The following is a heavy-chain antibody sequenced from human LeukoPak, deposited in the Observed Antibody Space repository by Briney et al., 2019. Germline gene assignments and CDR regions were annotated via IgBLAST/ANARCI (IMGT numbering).Heavy chain of an antibody. Sequence: SETLSLTCAVYGGSFSGYYWSWIRQLPGKGLEWIGEINHSGSANYNPSLKSRVTMSIDTSKNHFSLKLISVTAADTAVYYCREERRRTSGSYGMYDYYGMDVWGQGTTVTVSS. D-gene: IGHD1-26*01. CDR3: REERRRTSGSYGMYDYYGMDV. CDR2: INHSGSA. CDR1: GGSFSGYY. J-gene: IGHJ6*02. V-gene: IGHV4-34*01.